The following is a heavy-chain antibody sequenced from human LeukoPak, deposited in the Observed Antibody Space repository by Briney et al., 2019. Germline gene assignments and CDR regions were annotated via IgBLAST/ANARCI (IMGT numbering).Heavy chain of an antibody. D-gene: IGHD2-8*01. V-gene: IGHV4-4*09. CDR3: ATSNDAKIAPFDH. CDR2: VNTKGET. Sequence: PSETLSLTCTVSGVSMSAFQWSWVRQSPEKGLEWIGCVNTKGETNYNPSLKSRVITSVDTSKSQFSLRLTSVTAADTAVYYCATSNDAKIAPFDHWGQEALVTVSS. CDR1: GVSMSAFQ. J-gene: IGHJ4*02.